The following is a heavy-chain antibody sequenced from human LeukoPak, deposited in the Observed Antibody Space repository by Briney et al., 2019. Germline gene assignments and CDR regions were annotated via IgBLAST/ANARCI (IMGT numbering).Heavy chain of an antibody. Sequence: SEPLSLTCTVSAYSISSGYYWGWIRQAPGKGLEWIGSIYHSGNTYYNPSLKSRVTISVDTSKNQFSLKLSSVTAADTAVYYCARADYYDSSGYYFDYWGQGTLVTVSS. V-gene: IGHV4-38-2*02. CDR2: IYHSGNT. CDR3: ARADYYDSSGYYFDY. D-gene: IGHD3-22*01. CDR1: AYSISSGYY. J-gene: IGHJ4*02.